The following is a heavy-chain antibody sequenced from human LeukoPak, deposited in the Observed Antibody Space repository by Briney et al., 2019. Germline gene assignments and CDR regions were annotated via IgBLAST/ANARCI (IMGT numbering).Heavy chain of an antibody. V-gene: IGHV3-7*01. Sequence: PGGSLRLSCAASGFPFSSYWMSWVRQAPGKGLEWVANLNEDGSKRYYVASVKGRFTISRDNAKNSLYLQMDSLTVEDTATYYCARDGRDGFIDYWGQETLVTVSS. D-gene: IGHD5-24*01. J-gene: IGHJ4*02. CDR1: GFPFSSYW. CDR3: ARDGRDGFIDY. CDR2: LNEDGSKR.